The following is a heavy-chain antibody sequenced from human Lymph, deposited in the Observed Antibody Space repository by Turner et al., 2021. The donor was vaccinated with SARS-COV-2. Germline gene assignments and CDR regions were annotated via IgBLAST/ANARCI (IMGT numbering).Heavy chain of an antibody. D-gene: IGHD3-3*01. Sequence: QVQLVESGGGVVQPGRSLRLPCAASGLPFSSFAMHWVRQAPGKGLEWVAVISYDGNNIYYADSVKGRFTISRDNSKNTLYLQMNSLRAEDTAVYYCAKDSRFLEWLLFGEFDYWGQGTLVTVSS. J-gene: IGHJ4*02. CDR3: AKDSRFLEWLLFGEFDY. CDR2: ISYDGNNI. CDR1: GLPFSSFA. V-gene: IGHV3-30*18.